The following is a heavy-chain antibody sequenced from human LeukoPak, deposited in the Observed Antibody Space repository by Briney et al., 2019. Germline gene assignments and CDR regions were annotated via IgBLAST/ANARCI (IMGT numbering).Heavy chain of an antibody. D-gene: IGHD5-18*01. CDR3: TTDGRVIGQVWLSY. CDR2: IKSKRDGETT. CDR1: GFTSMNAW. V-gene: IGHV3-15*01. Sequence: EAGGSLRLSCAASGFTSMNAWMSWVRQAPGKAPEWVARIKSKRDGETTDYAAPVKGRFTISRDDSKNTLYLQMNSLKTEDTALYYCTTDGRVIGQVWLSYWGQGTLVTVSS. J-gene: IGHJ4*02.